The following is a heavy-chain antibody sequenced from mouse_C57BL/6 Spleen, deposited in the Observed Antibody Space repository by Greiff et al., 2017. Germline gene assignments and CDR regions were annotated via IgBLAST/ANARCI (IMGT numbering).Heavy chain of an antibody. V-gene: IGHV1-4*01. CDR1: GYTFTSYT. CDR2: INPSSGYT. D-gene: IGHD1-1*01. Sequence: QVQLKESGAELARPGASVKMSCKASGYTFTSYTMHWVKQRPGQGLEWIGYINPSSGYTKYNQKFKDKATLTADKSSSTAYMQLSSLTSEDSAVYYCARAYYYGSNPHWYFDVWGTGTTGTVAS. CDR3: ARAYYYGSNPHWYFDV. J-gene: IGHJ1*03.